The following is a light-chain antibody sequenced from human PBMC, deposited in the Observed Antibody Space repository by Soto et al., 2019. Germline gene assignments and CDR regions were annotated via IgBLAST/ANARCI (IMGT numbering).Light chain of an antibody. CDR2: AVS. CDR3: SSYAGSNLVL. CDR1: SSDVGDYNY. V-gene: IGLV2-8*01. J-gene: IGLJ3*02. Sequence: QSALTQPPSASGSPGQSVTISCTGTSSDVGDYNYVSWYQHHPGKAPKVMIYAVSKRPSGVPDRFSGSKSGNTASLTVSGLQAEDEADYYCSSYAGSNLVLFGGGTKLTVL.